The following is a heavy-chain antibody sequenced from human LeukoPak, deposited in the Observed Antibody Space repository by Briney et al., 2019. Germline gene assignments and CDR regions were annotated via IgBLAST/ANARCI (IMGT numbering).Heavy chain of an antibody. J-gene: IGHJ4*02. D-gene: IGHD2-21*01. Sequence: GGSLRLSCAASGFTFSSYSMNWVRQAPGKGLDWVSSISSSSTYIYYADSVKGRFTLSRDNAKNSLYLQVNSLRAEDTAVYYCARDETYCGADCSLDYWGRGTLVTVSS. CDR1: GFTFSSYS. CDR2: ISSSSTYI. V-gene: IGHV3-21*01. CDR3: ARDETYCGADCSLDY.